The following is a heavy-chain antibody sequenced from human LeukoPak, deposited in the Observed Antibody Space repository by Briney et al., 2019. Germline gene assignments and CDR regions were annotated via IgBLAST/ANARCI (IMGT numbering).Heavy chain of an antibody. CDR3: TKRGFDNGDPDPGLIDY. D-gene: IGHD4-17*01. J-gene: IGHJ4*02. CDR1: GFSFRSYT. Sequence: PRGSLRVSRAPCGFSFRSYTMNWVRQAPRKGLEWVSSINTSRSYINYADSAKGPFIISRDNAKKSLFLQMNNLRAQDTAVFLFTKRGFDNGDPDPGLIDYWGQGTLVTVSS. V-gene: IGHV3-21*01. CDR2: INTSRSYI.